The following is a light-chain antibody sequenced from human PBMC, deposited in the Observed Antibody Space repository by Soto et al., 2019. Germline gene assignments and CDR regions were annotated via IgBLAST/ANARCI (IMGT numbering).Light chain of an antibody. V-gene: IGKV3-11*01. Sequence: EIVLTQSPATLSLSPGERATLSCRASQRVSSYLAWYQQKPGQAPRLLIYDASNRATGIPARFSGSGSGTDFPLTISSLAPEDSAVYYCQQRSNWHTFGQGTRLEIK. CDR1: QRVSSY. J-gene: IGKJ5*01. CDR3: QQRSNWHT. CDR2: DAS.